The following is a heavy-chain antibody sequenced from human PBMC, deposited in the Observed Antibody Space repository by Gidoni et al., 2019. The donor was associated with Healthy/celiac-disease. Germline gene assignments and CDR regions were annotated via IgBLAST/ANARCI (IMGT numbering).Heavy chain of an antibody. CDR1: GFPFSSYW. CDR2: IKQDGSEK. J-gene: IGHJ6*02. V-gene: IGHV3-7*01. Sequence: EVQLVESGGGLVQPGGALSLSCAASGFPFSSYWSSWVRQAPGKGLEWVANIKQDGSEKYYVDSVKGRFTISRDNAKISLYLQMNSLRAEDTAVYYCARDNLKWRDQFPLGYGMDVWGQGTTVTVSS. D-gene: IGHD5-12*01. CDR3: ARDNLKWRDQFPLGYGMDV.